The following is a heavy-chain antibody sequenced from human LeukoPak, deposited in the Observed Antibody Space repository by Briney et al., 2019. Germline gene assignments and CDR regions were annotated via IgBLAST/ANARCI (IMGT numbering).Heavy chain of an antibody. CDR2: INPSGGST. J-gene: IGHJ4*02. CDR1: GYTFTSYY. V-gene: IGHV1-46*01. CDR3: ARESVIVVVPAAISTFDY. Sequence: ASVKVSCRASGYTFTSYYMHWVRQAPGQGLEWMGIINPSGGSTSYAQKFQGRVTMTRDMSTSTVYMELSSLRSEDTAVYYCARESVIVVVPAAISTFDYWGQGTLVTVSS. D-gene: IGHD2-2*02.